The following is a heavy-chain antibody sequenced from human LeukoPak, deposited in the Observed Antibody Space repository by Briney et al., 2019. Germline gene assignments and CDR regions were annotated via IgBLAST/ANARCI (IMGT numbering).Heavy chain of an antibody. CDR1: GGTFSSYA. CDR2: IIPIFGTA. J-gene: IGHJ4*02. D-gene: IGHD3-10*01. CDR3: AKEAHLWFGSPFDY. Sequence: SVKVSCKASGGTFSSYAISWVRQAPGQGLEWMGGIIPIFGTANYAQKFQGRVTITADESTSTAYMELSSLRAEDTALYYCAKEAHLWFGSPFDYWGQGTLVTVSS. V-gene: IGHV1-69*13.